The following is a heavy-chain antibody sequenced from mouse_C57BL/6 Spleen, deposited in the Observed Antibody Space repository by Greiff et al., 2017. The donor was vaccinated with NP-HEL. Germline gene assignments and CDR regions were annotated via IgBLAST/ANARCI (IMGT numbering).Heavy chain of an antibody. CDR2: IYPGDGDT. J-gene: IGHJ4*01. CDR1: GYAFSSSW. V-gene: IGHV1-82*01. CDR3: ASFMTTVVAPYYAMDY. D-gene: IGHD1-1*01. Sequence: VQLQQSGPELVKPGASVKISCKASGYAFSSSWMNWVKQRPGKGLEWIGRIYPGDGDTNYNGKFKGKATLTADKSSSTAYMQLSSLTSEDSAVYFCASFMTTVVAPYYAMDYWGQGTSVTVSS.